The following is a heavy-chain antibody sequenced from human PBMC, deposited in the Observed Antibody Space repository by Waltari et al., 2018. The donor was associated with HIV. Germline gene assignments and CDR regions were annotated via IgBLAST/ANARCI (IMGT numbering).Heavy chain of an antibody. CDR1: NGTFGNNY. Sequence: VTTGGKLIQPGGALRLSCVGSNGTFGNNYVSWVRHSPEKGLECVALLSPDDTVHYPDCVGRRLIIVRVRSKNSTSLLLTDWLLEAMAVYYCAIGVRYLGPWGQGTLVTAS. D-gene: IGHD3-16*02. V-gene: IGHV3-53*02. CDR3: AIGVRYLGP. J-gene: IGHJ5*02. CDR2: LSPDDTV.